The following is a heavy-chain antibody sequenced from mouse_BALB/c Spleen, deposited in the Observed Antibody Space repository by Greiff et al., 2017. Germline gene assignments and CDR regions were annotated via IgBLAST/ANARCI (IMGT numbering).Heavy chain of an antibody. J-gene: IGHJ2*01. CDR3: AREGYYYLDH. CDR1: GYTFTSYV. D-gene: IGHD2-1*01. V-gene: IGHV1-14*01. CDR2: INPYNDGT. Sequence: EVKVVESGPELVKPGASVKMSCKASGYTFTSYVMHWVKQKPGQGLEWIGYINPYNDGTKYNEKFKGKATLTSDKSSSTAYMELSSLTSEDSAVYYCAREGYYYLDHWGQGTTLTVSS.